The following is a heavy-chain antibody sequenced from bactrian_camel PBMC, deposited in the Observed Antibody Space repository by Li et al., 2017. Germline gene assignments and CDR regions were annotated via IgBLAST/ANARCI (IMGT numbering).Heavy chain of an antibody. V-gene: IGHV3S25*01. J-gene: IGHJ4*01. CDR2: INSGA. Sequence: QVQLVESGGGLVQPGGSLRLFCAASGFTFSSYWMYWVRQAPGKGLEWVSTINSGAYYADSVKGRFTISRDNAKNTVYLQMNSLKPEDTAVYFCAAITAYYGGFRYWGQGTQVTVSS. CDR1: GFTFSSYW. D-gene: IGHD2*01. CDR3: AAITAYYGGFRY.